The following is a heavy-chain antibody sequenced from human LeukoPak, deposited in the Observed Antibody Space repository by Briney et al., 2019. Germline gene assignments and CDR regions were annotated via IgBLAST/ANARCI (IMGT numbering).Heavy chain of an antibody. V-gene: IGHV1-69*06. D-gene: IGHD3-9*01. CDR3: ARGPYYDILTGWNGMDV. CDR2: IIPIFGTA. Sequence: ASVKVSCKASGGTFSSYAISWVRQAPGQGLEWMGGIIPIFGTANYAQKFQGRVTITADKSTSTAYMELSSLRSEDTAVYYCARGPYYDILTGWNGMDVWGKGTTVTVSP. J-gene: IGHJ6*04. CDR1: GGTFSSYA.